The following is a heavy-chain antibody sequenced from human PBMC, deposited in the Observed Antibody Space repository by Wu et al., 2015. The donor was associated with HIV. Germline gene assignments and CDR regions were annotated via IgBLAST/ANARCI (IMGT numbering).Heavy chain of an antibody. CDR3: ARTYYYDSSGYPGAFDI. J-gene: IGHJ3*02. V-gene: IGHV1-69*05. CDR2: IIPIFGTA. CDR1: GGTFSSYA. Sequence: QVQLVQSGAEVKKPGSSVKVSCKASGGTFSSYAISWVRQAPGQGLEWMGRIIPIFGTANYAQKFQGRVTMTRDTSISTAYMELSRLRSDDTAVYYCARTYYYDSSGYPGAFDIWGQGTMVTVSS. D-gene: IGHD3-22*01.